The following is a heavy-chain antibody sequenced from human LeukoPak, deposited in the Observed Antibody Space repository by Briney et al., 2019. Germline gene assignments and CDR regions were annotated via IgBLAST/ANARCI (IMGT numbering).Heavy chain of an antibody. Sequence: ASVKVSCKVSGYTLTELSMHWVRQAPGKGLGWMGGFDPEDGETIYAQKFQGRVTMTEDTSTDTAYMELSSLRSEDTAVYYCATAPSYSSGWYRRNYYYGMDVWGQGTTVTVSS. J-gene: IGHJ6*02. CDR1: GYTLTELS. V-gene: IGHV1-24*01. CDR3: ATAPSYSSGWYRRNYYYGMDV. CDR2: FDPEDGET. D-gene: IGHD6-19*01.